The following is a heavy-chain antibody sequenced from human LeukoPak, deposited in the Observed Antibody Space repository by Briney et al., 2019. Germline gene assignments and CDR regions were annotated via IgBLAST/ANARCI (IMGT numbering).Heavy chain of an antibody. CDR1: SGSISSYY. CDR2: IYNSGTT. V-gene: IGHV4-59*01. CDR3: ARYFSGRDY. Sequence: SETLSLTCSVSSGSISSYYWSWIRQPPGKGLEWIGYIYNSGTTNYNPSLKSRVTISVDTSKNQFSLKLSSVTAADTAMYYCARYFSGRDYWRQGTLVTVSS. J-gene: IGHJ4*02. D-gene: IGHD3-10*01.